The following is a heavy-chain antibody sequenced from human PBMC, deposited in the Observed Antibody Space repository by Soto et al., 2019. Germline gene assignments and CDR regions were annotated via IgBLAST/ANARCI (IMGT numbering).Heavy chain of an antibody. Sequence: ASVKVSCKGSGYTFTSYGISWVRQAPGQGLEWMGWISAYNGNTNYAQKLQGRVTMTTDTSTSTAYMELRSLRSDDTAVYYCARLRLELRQYYFEYWGQGTLVTVSS. CDR3: ARLRLELRQYYFEY. V-gene: IGHV1-18*01. CDR1: GYTFTSYG. J-gene: IGHJ4*02. D-gene: IGHD1-7*01. CDR2: ISAYNGNT.